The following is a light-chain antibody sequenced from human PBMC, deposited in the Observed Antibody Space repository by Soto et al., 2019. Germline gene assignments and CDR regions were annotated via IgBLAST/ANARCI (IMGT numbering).Light chain of an antibody. Sequence: EIVTTQSPATLSVSPGERATPSCRASQSVSSNLAWYQQKPGQAPRLLIYGASTRDTGIPDRVSGSGSGTEFTPTISSLQSEDFAVDYCQQYNNWPRTFGQGTKVDIK. CDR2: GAS. V-gene: IGKV3-15*01. CDR1: QSVSSN. J-gene: IGKJ1*01. CDR3: QQYNNWPRT.